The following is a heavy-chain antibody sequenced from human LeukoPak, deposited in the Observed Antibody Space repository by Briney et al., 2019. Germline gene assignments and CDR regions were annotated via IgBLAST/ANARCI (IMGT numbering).Heavy chain of an antibody. CDR3: ASLYLGIAVGFDY. Sequence: GGSLRLSCAASGFAFSSYSMNWVRQAPGKGLEWVSYISSSSSTIYYADSVKGRFTISRDNAKNSLYLQMNSLRAEDTAVYYCASLYLGIAVGFDYWGQGTLVTVSS. J-gene: IGHJ4*02. V-gene: IGHV3-48*01. CDR1: GFAFSSYS. D-gene: IGHD6-19*01. CDR2: ISSSSSTI.